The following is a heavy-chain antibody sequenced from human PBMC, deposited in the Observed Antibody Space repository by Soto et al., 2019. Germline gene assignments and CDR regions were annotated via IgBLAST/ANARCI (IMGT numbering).Heavy chain of an antibody. CDR3: ARGGRWLQEPYNWFDP. V-gene: IGHV4-31*03. Sequence: QVQLHESGPGLVKPSQTLSLTCTVSGGSISSGGYYWSWIRQHPGKGLEWIGYIYYSGSTYYNPYLKSRVTISVDTHKNQFPLKLSSVTAADTAVYYCARGGRWLQEPYNWFDPWGQGTLVTVSS. J-gene: IGHJ5*02. D-gene: IGHD5-12*01. CDR1: GGSISSGGYY. CDR2: IYYSGST.